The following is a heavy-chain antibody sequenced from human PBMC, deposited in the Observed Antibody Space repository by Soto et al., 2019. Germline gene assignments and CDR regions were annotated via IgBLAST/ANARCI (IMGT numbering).Heavy chain of an antibody. J-gene: IGHJ4*02. D-gene: IGHD6-19*01. CDR2: FDPEDGET. V-gene: IGHV1-24*01. CDR3: ATVARDSSGWFLDY. CDR1: GYTLTELS. Sequence: ASVKVSCKVSGYTLTELSMHWVRQAPGKGLEWMGGFDPEDGETIYAQKFQGRVTMTEDTSTDTAYMELSSLRSEDTVVYYCATVARDSSGWFLDYWGQGTLVTVSS.